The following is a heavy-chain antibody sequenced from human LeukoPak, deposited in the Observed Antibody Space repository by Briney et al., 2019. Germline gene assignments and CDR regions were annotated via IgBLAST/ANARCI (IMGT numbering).Heavy chain of an antibody. CDR1: GGTFSSYA. CDR2: IIPIFGTA. D-gene: IGHD3-22*01. Sequence: ASVKVSCKASGGTFSSYAISWVRQAPGQGLEWMGGIIPIFGTANYAQKFQGRVTITTDESTITAYMELSSLRSEDTAVYYCARYDSSGDDAFDIWGQGTMVTVSS. CDR3: ARYDSSGDDAFDI. V-gene: IGHV1-69*05. J-gene: IGHJ3*02.